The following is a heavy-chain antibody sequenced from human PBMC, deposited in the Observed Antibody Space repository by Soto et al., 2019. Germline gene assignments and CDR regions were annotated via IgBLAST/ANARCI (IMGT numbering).Heavy chain of an antibody. CDR3: AKGGYRSGGSCYSIRDAFDI. J-gene: IGHJ3*02. Sequence: QVQLVESGGGVVQPGRSLRLSCAASGFTFSSYGMHWVRQAPGKGLEWVAVISYDGSNKYYADSVKGRFTISRDNSKNTLYLQMNSLRAEDTAVYYCAKGGYRSGGSCYSIRDAFDIWGQGTMVTVSS. D-gene: IGHD2-15*01. CDR2: ISYDGSNK. CDR1: GFTFSSYG. V-gene: IGHV3-30*18.